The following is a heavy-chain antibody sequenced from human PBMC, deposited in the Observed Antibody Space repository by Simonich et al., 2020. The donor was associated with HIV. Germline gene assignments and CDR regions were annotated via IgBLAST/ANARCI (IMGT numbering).Heavy chain of an antibody. Sequence: QVQLVQSGAEVKKPGASVKVSCKASGYTFTSYGISWVHQAPGQGLEWMGWISAYNWNKNYAPKLQGRVTMTTDTSTSTAYMELRSLRSDDTAVYYCARDTGTLYRSDSRSVSNWFDPWGQGTLVTVSS. CDR1: GYTFTSYG. D-gene: IGHD3-10*01. V-gene: IGHV1-18*01. CDR2: ISAYNWNK. CDR3: ARDTGTLYRSDSRSVSNWFDP. J-gene: IGHJ5*02.